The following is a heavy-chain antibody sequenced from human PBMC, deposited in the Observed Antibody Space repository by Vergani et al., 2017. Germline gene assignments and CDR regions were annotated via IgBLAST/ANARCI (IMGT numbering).Heavy chain of an antibody. V-gene: IGHV4-34*01. D-gene: IGHD1-26*01. CDR1: GGSFSGYY. CDR3: ARGLGFADY. Sequence: QLQLQESGPGLLKPSETLSLTCAVYGGSFSGYYWSWIRQPPGKGLEWIGEINHSGSTNYNPSLKSRVTISVDTSKNQFSLKLSSVTAADTAVYYCARGLGFADYWGQGTLVTVSS. J-gene: IGHJ4*02. CDR2: INHSGST.